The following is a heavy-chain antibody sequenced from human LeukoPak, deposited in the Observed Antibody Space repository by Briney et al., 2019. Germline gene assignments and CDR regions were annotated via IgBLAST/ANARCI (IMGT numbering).Heavy chain of an antibody. CDR3: ASFRITVAGRTGLGY. D-gene: IGHD6-19*01. Sequence: PGGSLRLSCAASGFTYSSYGMHWVRQAPGKGLESVAVIWYDGSNKYYADSVKGRFTISRDNAKNSLYLQMNSLRAEDTAVYYCASFRITVAGRTGLGYWGQGTLVTVSS. V-gene: IGHV3-33*03. CDR1: GFTYSSYG. CDR2: IWYDGSNK. J-gene: IGHJ4*02.